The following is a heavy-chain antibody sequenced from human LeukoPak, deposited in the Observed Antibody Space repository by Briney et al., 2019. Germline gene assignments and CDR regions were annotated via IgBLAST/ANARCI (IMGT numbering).Heavy chain of an antibody. CDR3: ARGPGIAAAGKKYYFAY. D-gene: IGHD6-13*01. Sequence: PGRSLRLSCAASGFTFSSYGMHWVRQAPGKGLEWVAVISYDGSNKYYADSVKGRFTISRDNAKNSLYLQMNSLRAEDTAVYYCARGPGIAAAGKKYYFAYWGQGTLVTVSS. V-gene: IGHV3-30*03. J-gene: IGHJ4*02. CDR2: ISYDGSNK. CDR1: GFTFSSYG.